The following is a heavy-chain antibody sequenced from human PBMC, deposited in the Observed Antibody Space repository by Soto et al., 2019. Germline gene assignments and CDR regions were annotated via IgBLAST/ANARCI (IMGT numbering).Heavy chain of an antibody. CDR3: ARSLRGYSGYSGY. D-gene: IGHD5-12*01. CDR1: GFTLSDYY. J-gene: IGHJ4*02. CDR2: ISSSGSDT. Sequence: QVQLVESGGGLVKPGGCLRLSCAASGFTLSDYYMSWIRQAPGKGLEWVSYISSSGSDTNYADSVKGRFTVSRDNXKNSLYLQMNSLRAEDTAVYYCARSLRGYSGYSGYWGQGTLVTVSS. V-gene: IGHV3-11*05.